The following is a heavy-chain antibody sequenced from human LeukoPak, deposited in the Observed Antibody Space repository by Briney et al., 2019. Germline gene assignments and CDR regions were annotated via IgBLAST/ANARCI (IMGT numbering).Heavy chain of an antibody. Sequence: ASVKVSCKASGGTLSSFAISWVRQAPGQGLEWMGGIILIFGTASYAQKFQGRVTITADVSTSTAYMELSSLRSEDTAVYYCARGAPIRSYYYGMDVWGQGTTVTVSS. CDR2: IILIFGTA. CDR3: ARGAPIRSYYYGMDV. CDR1: GGTLSSFA. V-gene: IGHV1-69*13. J-gene: IGHJ6*02. D-gene: IGHD2-21*01.